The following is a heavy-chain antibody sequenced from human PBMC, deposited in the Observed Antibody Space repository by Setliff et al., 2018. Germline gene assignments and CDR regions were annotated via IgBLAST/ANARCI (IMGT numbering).Heavy chain of an antibody. Sequence: SETLSLTCTVSGGSISNYYWTWIRQPPGKGLDWIGYIYTSGSTNYNPPLKSRVTISVDTSKNQFSLRLSSVAAADTSVYYCARVFKVDCAGDGCDCYGARCYYFYMDVWGKGTTVTVS. J-gene: IGHJ6*03. CDR1: GGSISNYY. V-gene: IGHV4-4*08. CDR3: ARVFKVDCAGDGCDCYGARCYYFYMDV. CDR2: IYTSGST. D-gene: IGHD2-21*01.